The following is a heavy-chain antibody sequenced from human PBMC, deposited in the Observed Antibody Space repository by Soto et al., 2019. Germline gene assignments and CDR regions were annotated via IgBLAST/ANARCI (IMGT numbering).Heavy chain of an antibody. CDR2: INPNTGGT. CDR1: GYTLTGYY. D-gene: IGHD3-22*01. Sequence: ASVKVSCKASGYTLTGYYMHWVRQAPGQGLEWMGWINPNTGGTDYAQNFQGRVTMTRDTSISTAYMELSRLKSDDTAVYYCSRGRGPPEYYASSGPLDYWGQRTLVAVGS. CDR3: SRGRGPPEYYASSGPLDY. V-gene: IGHV1-2*02. J-gene: IGHJ4*02.